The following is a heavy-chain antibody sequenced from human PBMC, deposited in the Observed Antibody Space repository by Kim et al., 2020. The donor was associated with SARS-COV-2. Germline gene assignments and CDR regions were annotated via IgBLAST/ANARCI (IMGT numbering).Heavy chain of an antibody. J-gene: IGHJ4*02. D-gene: IGHD1-1*01. CDR3: AQLSPTFTSSCFAY. V-gene: IGHV3-23*01. Sequence: YADSVKGRLTISRDNSKSTLFLQMSSLRAGDTAVYYCAQLSPTFTSSCFAYWGQGALVTVSS.